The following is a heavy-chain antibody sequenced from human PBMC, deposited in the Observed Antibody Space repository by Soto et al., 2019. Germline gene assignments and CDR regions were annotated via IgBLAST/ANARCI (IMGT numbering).Heavy chain of an antibody. CDR2: ISAYDGNT. Sequence: QVHLVQSGPAMKNPGATVTVSCQASGYTFTSYGITWVRQAPGQGLGWMGWISAYDGNTKYAEKVQGRVTMTRDTSPRTADMDPRSLRAEDTAIYYCARESPSLYGYLLGIYLDPLDYWGQGTLVTVSS. CDR1: GYTFTSYG. D-gene: IGHD5-18*01. CDR3: ARESPSLYGYLLGIYLDPLDY. V-gene: IGHV1-18*01. J-gene: IGHJ4*02.